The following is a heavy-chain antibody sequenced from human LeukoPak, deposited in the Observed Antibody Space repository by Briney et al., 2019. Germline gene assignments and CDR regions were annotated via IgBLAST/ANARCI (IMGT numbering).Heavy chain of an antibody. CDR1: GFNFSDFW. CDR2: IKKDGSDK. J-gene: IGHJ5*02. D-gene: IGHD3-10*01. Sequence: PGGSLRLSCAASGFNFSDFWMSWVRQAPGKGLERVANIKKDGSDKYYVDSVKGRFTVSRDNAKNSLYLQMNSLRAEDTAVYYCLQYDSGNTWGQGTLVTVSS. CDR3: LQYDSGNT. V-gene: IGHV3-7*01.